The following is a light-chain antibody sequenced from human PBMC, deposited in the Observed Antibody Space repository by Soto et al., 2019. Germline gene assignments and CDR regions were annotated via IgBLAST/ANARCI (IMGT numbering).Light chain of an antibody. CDR2: EVN. CDR1: TSDVGGYKY. Sequence: QSALTQPPSASGSPGQSVTISCTGTTSDVGGYKYVSWYQQHPGTAPKVIIYEVNQRPSGVPDRFSGSKSGNTASLTVSGLQAEDEAVYHCSSYAGSNNLVFGGGTKVTVL. V-gene: IGLV2-8*01. CDR3: SSYAGSNNLV. J-gene: IGLJ3*02.